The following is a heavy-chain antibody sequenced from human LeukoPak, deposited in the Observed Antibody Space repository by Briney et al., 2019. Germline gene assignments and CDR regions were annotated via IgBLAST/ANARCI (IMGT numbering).Heavy chain of an antibody. CDR3: ARDFYYGSGSN. J-gene: IGHJ4*02. CDR2: INPNSGGT. D-gene: IGHD3-10*01. Sequence: ASVKVSCKASGYTFTGYYMHWVRQAPGLGLEWMGRINPNSGGTNYAQKFQGRVTMTRDTSISTAYMELSRLRSDDTAVYYCARDFYYGSGSNWGQGTLVTVSS. V-gene: IGHV1-2*06. CDR1: GYTFTGYY.